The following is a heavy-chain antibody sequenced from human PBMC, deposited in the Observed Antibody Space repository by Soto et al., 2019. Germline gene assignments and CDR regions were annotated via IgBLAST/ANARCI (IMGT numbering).Heavy chain of an antibody. CDR3: ARDGAVARNSNLDY. Sequence: VQLVESGGGLVKPGGSLRLSCAASGFTFTNYAIHWVRQAPGQRLEWMGWINAGNGYTKYSQRLQDRVTITRDPSASTAYMELSSVRSEDTAVYYGARDGAVARNSNLDYWGQGTLVTVSS. CDR2: INAGNGYT. V-gene: IGHV1-3*01. J-gene: IGHJ4*02. CDR1: GFTFTNYA. D-gene: IGHD6-19*01.